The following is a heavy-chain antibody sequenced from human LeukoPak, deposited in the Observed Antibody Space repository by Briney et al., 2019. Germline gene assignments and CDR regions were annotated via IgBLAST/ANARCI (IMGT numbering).Heavy chain of an antibody. CDR2: ISYDGSNK. J-gene: IGHJ4*02. Sequence: GGSLRLSCAASGFTYSSYGMHWVRQAPGKGLEWVAVISYDGSNKYYADSVKGRFTISRDNSKNTLYLQMNSLRAEDTAVYYCAKGLKGSGSYYTLFDYWDQGTLVTVSS. CDR1: GFTYSSYG. V-gene: IGHV3-30*18. D-gene: IGHD3-10*01. CDR3: AKGLKGSGSYYTLFDY.